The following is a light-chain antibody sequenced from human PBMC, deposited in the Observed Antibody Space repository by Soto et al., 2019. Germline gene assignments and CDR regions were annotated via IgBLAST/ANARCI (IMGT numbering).Light chain of an antibody. Sequence: DIQMTQSPSTLSASVGDRVTITCRASESISSWLAWYQQKPGKAPKLLIYKASNLESGVPSRFGGTRSGTEFTLTISSLQPDDFATYYCQQYSGIWTFGQGTKVDIK. CDR2: KAS. CDR3: QQYSGIWT. V-gene: IGKV1-5*03. CDR1: ESISSW. J-gene: IGKJ1*01.